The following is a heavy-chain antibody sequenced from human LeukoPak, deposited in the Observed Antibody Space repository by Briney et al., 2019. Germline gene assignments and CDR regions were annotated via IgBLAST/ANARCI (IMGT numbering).Heavy chain of an antibody. CDR2: IYSGGST. CDR3: ARPHFDSSGYEFDY. V-gene: IGHV3-53*01. J-gene: IGHJ4*02. D-gene: IGHD3-22*01. CDR1: GFTVSSNY. Sequence: GGSLRLSCAASGFTVSSNYMSWVRQAPGKGLEWVSVIYSGGSTYYADSVKGRFTISRDNSKNTLYLQMNSLRAEDTAVYYCARPHFDSSGYEFDYWGQGTLVTVSS.